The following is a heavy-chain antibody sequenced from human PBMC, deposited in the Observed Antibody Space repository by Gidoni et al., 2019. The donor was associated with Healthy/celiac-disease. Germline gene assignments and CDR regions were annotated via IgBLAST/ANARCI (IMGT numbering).Heavy chain of an antibody. CDR2: IYSGGSS. J-gene: IGHJ4*02. Sequence: GGGWVQPGVSLRLSCVSSGFSVGSNYRIWVRQAPGKGLEWVSVIYSGGSSYYADSVNGRFTISRDTSKNKFYLQMNSLRAEDTAVYYCELRNTDYDFWRGYSGWGQGTLVTVSS. V-gene: IGHV3-66*01. CDR3: ELRNTDYDFWRGYSG. D-gene: IGHD3-3*01. CDR1: GFSVGSNY.